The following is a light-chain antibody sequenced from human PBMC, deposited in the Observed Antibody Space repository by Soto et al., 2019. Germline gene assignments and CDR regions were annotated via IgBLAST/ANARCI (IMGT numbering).Light chain of an antibody. V-gene: IGLV1-51*01. Sequence: QSVLTQPPSVSAAPGQTVTISCSGSSSNIGNNYVSWYQQLPGTDPQLLIYDNNKRPSGIPDRFSGSKSGTSATLGITGLQTGDEADYYCGTWDSSLSAEVFGGGTKLTVL. CDR1: SSNIGNNY. J-gene: IGLJ2*01. CDR2: DNN. CDR3: GTWDSSLSAEV.